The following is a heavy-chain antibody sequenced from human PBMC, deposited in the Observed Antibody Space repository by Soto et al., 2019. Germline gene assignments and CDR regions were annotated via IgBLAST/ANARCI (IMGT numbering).Heavy chain of an antibody. V-gene: IGHV3-30-3*01. CDR3: ARDQGRDGYNYPYYYGMDV. J-gene: IGHJ6*02. Sequence: GGSLRLSCAASGFTFSSYAMHWVRQAPGKGLEWVAVISYDGSNKYYADSVKGRFTISRDNSKNTLYLQMNSLRAEDTAVYYCARDQGRDGYNYPYYYGMDVWGQGTTVTVS. CDR2: ISYDGSNK. CDR1: GFTFSSYA. D-gene: IGHD5-12*01.